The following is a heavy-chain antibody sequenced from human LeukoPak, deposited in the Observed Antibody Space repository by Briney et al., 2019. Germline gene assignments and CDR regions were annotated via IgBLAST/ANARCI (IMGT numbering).Heavy chain of an antibody. V-gene: IGHV3-23*01. CDR1: AFTFSSYA. J-gene: IGHJ4*02. Sequence: GGSLRLSCAASAFTFSSYAMSWVRQAPGKGLEWVSAISGSGGSTYYADSVKGRFTISRDNSKNTLYLQMNSLRAEDTAVYYCAKAVAALSSRFDYWGQGTLVIVSS. CDR3: AKAVAALSSRFDY. D-gene: IGHD6-19*01. CDR2: ISGSGGST.